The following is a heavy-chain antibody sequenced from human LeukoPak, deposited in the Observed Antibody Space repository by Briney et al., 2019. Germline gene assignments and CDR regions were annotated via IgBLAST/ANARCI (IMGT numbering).Heavy chain of an antibody. D-gene: IGHD2-15*01. CDR2: ISDSGGST. J-gene: IGHJ6*02. CDR1: GFTFSSYS. Sequence: GGSLRLSCAASGFTFSSYSMNWVRQAPGMGLEYVSAISDSGGSTYYADSVKGRFTISRDNSKNTLYLQMSSLRAEDTAVYFCVRGYSFGPYGMDVWGQGTTVTVSS. CDR3: VRGYSFGPYGMDV. V-gene: IGHV3-64D*09.